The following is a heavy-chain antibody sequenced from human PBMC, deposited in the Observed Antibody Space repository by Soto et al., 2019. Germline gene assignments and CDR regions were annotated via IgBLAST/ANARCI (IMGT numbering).Heavy chain of an antibody. CDR2: INHSGST. V-gene: IGHV4-34*01. CDR3: ARGMPHIVVVVAATLGNNWFDP. CDR1: GGSFSGYY. Sequence: PSETLSLTCAVYGGSFSGYYWSWIRQPPGKGLEWIGEINHSGSTNYNPSLKSRVTISVDTSKNQFSLKLSSVTAADTAVYYCARGMPHIVVVVAATLGNNWFDPWGQGTLVTSPQ. J-gene: IGHJ5*02. D-gene: IGHD2-15*01.